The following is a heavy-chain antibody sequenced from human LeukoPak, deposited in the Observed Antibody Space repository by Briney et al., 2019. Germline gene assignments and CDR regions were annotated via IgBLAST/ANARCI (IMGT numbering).Heavy chain of an antibody. V-gene: IGHV4-59*01. CDR1: GGSISSYY. CDR3: AREGNTIFGVGP. CDR2: IYYSGST. Sequence: SETLSLTCTVSGGSISSYYWSWIRQPPGKGLEWIGYIYYSGSTNYNPSLKSRVTISVDTSKNQFTLKLSSVTAADTAVYYCAREGNTIFGVGPWGQGTLVTVSS. D-gene: IGHD3-3*01. J-gene: IGHJ5*02.